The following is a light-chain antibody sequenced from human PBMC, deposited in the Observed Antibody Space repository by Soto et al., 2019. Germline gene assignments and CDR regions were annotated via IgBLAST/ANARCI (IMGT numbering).Light chain of an antibody. Sequence: SYELTQPPSVSGAPGKTARITCGGNNSGIKSVHWYQQKPGQAPVLVIYYDSDRPSGIPERFSGSNSGNTATLTISRVEAVDEADYYCQVWDSSSDHPGVFGTGTKVTVL. CDR2: YDS. V-gene: IGLV3-21*04. J-gene: IGLJ1*01. CDR1: NSGIKS. CDR3: QVWDSSSDHPGV.